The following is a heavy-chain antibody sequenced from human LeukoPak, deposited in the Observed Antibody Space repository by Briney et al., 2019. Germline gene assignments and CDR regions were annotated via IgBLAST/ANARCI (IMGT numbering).Heavy chain of an antibody. CDR2: INPSGGST. CDR3: ARERGRLTMVRGGYDALDI. D-gene: IGHD3-10*01. J-gene: IGHJ3*02. Sequence: GASVKVSCKASGYTCTSYYMHWVRQAPGQGLELMGIINPSGGSTSYAQKFQGRVTMTTDTSTSTAYMEVRRLRFDDTALYYCARERGRLTMVRGGYDALDIWGQGTMVTVSS. CDR1: GYTCTSYY. V-gene: IGHV1-46*01.